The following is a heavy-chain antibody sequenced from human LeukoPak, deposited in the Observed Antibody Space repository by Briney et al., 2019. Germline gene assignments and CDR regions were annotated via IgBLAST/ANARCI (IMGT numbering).Heavy chain of an antibody. V-gene: IGHV1-2*06. J-gene: IGHJ4*02. CDR2: INPNSGGT. Sequence: ASVKVSCKASGYTLTDYYMHWVRQAPGQGLEWMGRINPNSGGTNYAQKFQGRVTMTRDTSISTVYVELSRLRSDDTAVYYCARVGYYESSGYYEYWGQGTLVTVSS. CDR1: GYTLTDYY. D-gene: IGHD3-22*01. CDR3: ARVGYYESSGYYEY.